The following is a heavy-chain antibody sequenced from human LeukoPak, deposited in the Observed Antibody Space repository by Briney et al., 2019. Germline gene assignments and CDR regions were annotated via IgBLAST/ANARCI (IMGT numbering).Heavy chain of an antibody. Sequence: GGSLRLSCAASGFTVSSNYMSWVREAPGKGLEWVSVIYIGGSTYYADSVKGRFTISRDISKNTLYLQMNSLRAEDTAMYYCARLGFVVPAVIFDYWGQGTLVTVSS. CDR1: GFTVSSNY. D-gene: IGHD2-2*02. CDR3: ARLGFVVPAVIFDY. V-gene: IGHV3-53*01. J-gene: IGHJ4*02. CDR2: IYIGGST.